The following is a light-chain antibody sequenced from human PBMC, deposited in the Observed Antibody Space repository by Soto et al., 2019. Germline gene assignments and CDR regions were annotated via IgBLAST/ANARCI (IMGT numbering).Light chain of an antibody. CDR1: SSNIESNT. CDR2: SNY. CDR3: AAWDDILNGYL. V-gene: IGLV1-44*01. Sequence: QSVLTQPPSASGTPGQRVSISCSGSSSNIESNTVTWYQQLPGTAPKLVIYSNYDRPSGVPDRFSGSTSGTSASLVIRGLQSEDEADYYCAAWDDILNGYLFGGGTKVTF. J-gene: IGLJ1*01.